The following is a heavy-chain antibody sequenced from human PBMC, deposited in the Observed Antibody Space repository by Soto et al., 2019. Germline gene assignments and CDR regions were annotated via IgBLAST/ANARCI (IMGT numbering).Heavy chain of an antibody. CDR1: GFTFSDYW. J-gene: IGHJ4*02. Sequence: PCGSLRLFCAASGFTFSDYWMYWVRQTPGKGLVWVSHINTDGSKTDYADFVKGRFTVSRDNAKNMLYLQMNSLRAEDTAVYFCAKVPYFDFWSGYPPQYFDQWGQGTLVTVSS. CDR3: AKVPYFDFWSGYPPQYFDQ. CDR2: INTDGSKT. D-gene: IGHD3-3*01. V-gene: IGHV3-74*01.